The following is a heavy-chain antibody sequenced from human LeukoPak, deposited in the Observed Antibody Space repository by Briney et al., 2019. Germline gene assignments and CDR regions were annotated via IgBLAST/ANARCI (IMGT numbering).Heavy chain of an antibody. D-gene: IGHD2-2*01. J-gene: IGHJ3*02. Sequence: ASVKVSCKASGYTFSNFGISWVRQAPGQGLELMGWISAYNGHTKYAQKLQGRVTMTTDTSTSTAYMELRSLRSDDTAVYYCARVNPQRPDCSSTSCFVDAFDIWGQGTMVTVSS. CDR1: GYTFSNFG. V-gene: IGHV1-18*01. CDR3: ARVNPQRPDCSSTSCFVDAFDI. CDR2: ISAYNGHT.